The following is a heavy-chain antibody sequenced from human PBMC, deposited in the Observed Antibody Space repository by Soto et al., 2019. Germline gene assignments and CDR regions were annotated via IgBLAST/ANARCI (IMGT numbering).Heavy chain of an antibody. Sequence: EASVKVSCKASGGTFSSYAISWVRQAPGQGLEWMGGIIPIFGTANYAQKFQGRVTITADESTSTAYMELSSLRSEDTAVYYCARGPYYDSSGHFDYWGQGTLVTVSS. CDR3: ARGPYYDSSGHFDY. J-gene: IGHJ4*02. D-gene: IGHD3-22*01. CDR2: IIPIFGTA. V-gene: IGHV1-69*13. CDR1: GGTFSSYA.